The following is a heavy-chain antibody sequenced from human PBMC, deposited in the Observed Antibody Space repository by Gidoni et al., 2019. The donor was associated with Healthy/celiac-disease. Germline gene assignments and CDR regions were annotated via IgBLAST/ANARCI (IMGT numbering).Heavy chain of an antibody. Sequence: QVQLVQSGAEVKKPGSSVKVSCKASGGTFSSYAIFGTANYAQKFQGRVTITADKSTSTAYMELSSLRSEDTAVYYCARGGPGAYYDSSGLYAFDIWGQGTMVTVSS. J-gene: IGHJ3*02. CDR2: FGTA. CDR3: ARGGPGAYYDSSGLYAFDI. CDR1: GGTFSSYA. D-gene: IGHD3-22*01. V-gene: IGHV1-69*06.